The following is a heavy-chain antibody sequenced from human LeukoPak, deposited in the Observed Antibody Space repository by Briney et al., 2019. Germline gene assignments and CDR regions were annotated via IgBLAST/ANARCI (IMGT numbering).Heavy chain of an antibody. Sequence: GGSLRLSCAASGFTFSSYWMSWVRQAPEKGLEWVANIKQDGSEKYYVDSVKGRFTISRDNAKNTLYLQMNSLRAEDTAVYYCAHNYGDYYFDYWGQGTLVTVSS. V-gene: IGHV3-7*01. D-gene: IGHD4-17*01. CDR1: GFTFSSYW. CDR3: AHNYGDYYFDY. CDR2: IKQDGSEK. J-gene: IGHJ4*02.